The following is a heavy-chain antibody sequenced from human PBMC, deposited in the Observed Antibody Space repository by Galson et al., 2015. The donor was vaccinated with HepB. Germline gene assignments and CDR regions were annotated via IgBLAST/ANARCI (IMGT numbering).Heavy chain of an antibody. CDR2: ISSSGSTI. J-gene: IGHJ5*02. V-gene: IGHV3-11*01. CDR1: GFTFSDYY. D-gene: IGHD2-2*01. Sequence: SLRLSCAASGFTFSDYYMSWIRQAPGKGLEWVSYISSSGSTIYYADSVKGRFTISRDNAKNSLYLQMNSLRAEDTAVYYCAREGPVPAAYNWFDPWGQGTLVTVSS. CDR3: AREGPVPAAYNWFDP.